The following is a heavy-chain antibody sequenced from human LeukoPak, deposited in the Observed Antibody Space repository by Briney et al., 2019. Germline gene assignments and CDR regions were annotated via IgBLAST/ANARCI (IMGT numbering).Heavy chain of an antibody. Sequence: GGSLRLSCEASGFTFSAYAMTWVRQAPGKGLEWVSAISGSGDETNYADSVKGRLTISRDNSKNTLFLQMNSLRAEDTAVYYCAKAGRSSGWYWFGYWGQGTLVTVSS. CDR3: AKAGRSSGWYWFGY. J-gene: IGHJ4*02. CDR2: ISGSGDET. V-gene: IGHV3-23*01. CDR1: GFTFSAYA. D-gene: IGHD6-19*01.